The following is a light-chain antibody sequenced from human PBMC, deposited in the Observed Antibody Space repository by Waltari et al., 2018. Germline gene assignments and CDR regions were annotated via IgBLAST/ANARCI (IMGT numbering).Light chain of an antibody. V-gene: IGLV2-23*02. Sequence: QSALTQPASASGSPGQSITISCSGTSSAIGRYNLVSWYQQPPGKAPILLIYDVTERPSGVSDRFSGSKSGNAASLTISGLQAEDEADYYCSSYAGTSTSVLLGGGTKLTVL. CDR3: SSYAGTSTSVL. CDR2: DVT. J-gene: IGLJ2*01. CDR1: SSAIGRYNL.